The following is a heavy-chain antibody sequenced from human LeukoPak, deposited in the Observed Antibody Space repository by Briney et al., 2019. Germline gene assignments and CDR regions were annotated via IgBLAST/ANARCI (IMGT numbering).Heavy chain of an antibody. J-gene: IGHJ4*02. CDR3: ARRSGSWGPFDY. Sequence: PETLSLTCTVSGGSISSYYWSWIRQPPGKGLEWIGYIYNSGSTNYNPSLKSRVTISVDTSKNQFSLKVNSVTAADTAVYYCARRSGSWGPFDYWGQGTLVTVSS. D-gene: IGHD6-13*01. V-gene: IGHV4-59*08. CDR1: GGSISSYY. CDR2: IYNSGST.